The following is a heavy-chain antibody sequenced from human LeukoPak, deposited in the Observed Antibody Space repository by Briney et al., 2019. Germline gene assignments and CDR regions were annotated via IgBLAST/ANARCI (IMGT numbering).Heavy chain of an antibody. D-gene: IGHD2-15*01. CDR2: ISYDGSNE. J-gene: IGHJ6*02. V-gene: IGHV3-30*03. CDR1: GFTFSSFG. CDR3: ARDRGWVVAASRGMDV. Sequence: PGGSLRLSCAASGFTFSSFGMHWVRQAPGKGLEWVAAISYDGSNEHHADSVKGRFTISRGSSKTTLYLQMNSLRAEDTAMYYCARDRGWVVAASRGMDVWGQGTTVTVS.